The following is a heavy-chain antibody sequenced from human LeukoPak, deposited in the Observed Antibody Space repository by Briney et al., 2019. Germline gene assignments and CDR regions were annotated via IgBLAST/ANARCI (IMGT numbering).Heavy chain of an antibody. Sequence: GGSLKLSCSASGLTFSVSAIHWVRQASGKGLEWVGRIKTKADNYATAYAASVKGRFTISRDDSTNAAYLQMNSLKTEDTAVYYCTHPAYYYNVDVWGKGTTVTVSS. CDR3: THPAYYYNVDV. CDR1: GLTFSVSA. CDR2: IKTKADNYAT. V-gene: IGHV3-73*01. D-gene: IGHD6-25*01. J-gene: IGHJ6*04.